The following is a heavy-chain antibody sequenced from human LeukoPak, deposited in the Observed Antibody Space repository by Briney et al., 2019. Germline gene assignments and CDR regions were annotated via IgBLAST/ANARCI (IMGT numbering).Heavy chain of an antibody. CDR3: ARQSSFNWVYFDY. CDR1: GGSISSSSYY. J-gene: IGHJ4*02. D-gene: IGHD7-27*01. CDR2: IYYSGST. V-gene: IGHV4-39*01. Sequence: PSEALSLTCTVSGGSISSSSYYWGWIRQPPGKGLEWIGSIYYSGSTYYNPSLKSRVTISVDTSKNQFSLKLSSVTAADTAVYYCARQSSFNWVYFDYWGQGTLVTVSS.